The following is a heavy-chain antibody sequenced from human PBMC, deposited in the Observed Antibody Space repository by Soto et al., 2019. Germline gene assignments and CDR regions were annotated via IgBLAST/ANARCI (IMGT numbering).Heavy chain of an antibody. D-gene: IGHD1-26*01. CDR2: IIPIFGTA. CDR3: ARVSVWGEVDLHYYYYGMDV. CDR1: GGTFSSYA. Sequence: ASVKVSCKASGGTFSSYAISWVRQAPGQGLEWMGGIIPIFGTANYAQKFQGRVTITADESTSTAYMELSSLRSEDTAVYYCARVSVWGEVDLHYYYYGMDVWGQGTTVTVSS. V-gene: IGHV1-69*13. J-gene: IGHJ6*02.